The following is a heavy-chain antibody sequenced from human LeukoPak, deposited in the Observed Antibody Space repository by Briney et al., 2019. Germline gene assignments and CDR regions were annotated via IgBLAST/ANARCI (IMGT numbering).Heavy chain of an antibody. CDR1: GFTFSSYA. CDR2: IGGSGDST. D-gene: IGHD6-6*01. J-gene: IGHJ4*02. V-gene: IGHV3-23*01. CDR3: AKDVYSSSARGRIDY. Sequence: GGSLRLSCAASGFTFSSYAMNWVRQAPGKGLEWVSGIGGSGDSTYYADSVKGRFSISRDNSKNTLYLQMNSLRAEDTGVYYCAKDVYSSSARGRIDYWGQGTLVTVSS.